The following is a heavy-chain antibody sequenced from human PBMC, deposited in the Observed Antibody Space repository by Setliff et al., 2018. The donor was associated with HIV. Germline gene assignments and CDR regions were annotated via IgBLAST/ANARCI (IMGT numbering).Heavy chain of an antibody. Sequence: GGSLRLSCAASGFTFSSYEMNWVRQAPGKGLEWVSYIDSSASTIKYADSVKGRFTISRDNAKNSLFLQMNSLRAEDTAFYYCARGCVGGNCYSPTGDYWGQGTLVTVSS. D-gene: IGHD2-15*01. V-gene: IGHV3-48*03. CDR1: GFTFSSYE. CDR3: ARGCVGGNCYSPTGDY. J-gene: IGHJ4*02. CDR2: IDSSASTI.